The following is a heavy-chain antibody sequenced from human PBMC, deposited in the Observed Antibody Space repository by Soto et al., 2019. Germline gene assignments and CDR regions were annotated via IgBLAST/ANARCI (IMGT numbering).Heavy chain of an antibody. V-gene: IGHV1-46*01. J-gene: IGHJ4*02. CDR1: GYTFPTYY. Sequence: QVQLVQSGAEVKKPGASVKVSCKASGYTFPTYYMHWVRQAPAQGLEWMGIISPDGGRTSYAQKYQGRVTMTRDTSTSPGYMELSSLRSEDTAVYYCATRDPGHYWGQGTLVTVSS. CDR3: ATRDPGHY. CDR2: ISPDGGRT.